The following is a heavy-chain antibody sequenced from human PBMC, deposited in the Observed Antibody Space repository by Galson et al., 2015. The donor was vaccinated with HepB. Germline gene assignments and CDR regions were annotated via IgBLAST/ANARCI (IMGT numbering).Heavy chain of an antibody. Sequence: SLRLSCAASGFSFSDYWMSWIRQAPGKRPEWVANIRYDEYEYYYADFVKGRFAISRDNARNSVFLQMSSLMRDDTAVYYCVRDRTYKGGNFFDFWGQGALVTVSS. CDR1: GFSFSDYW. CDR3: VRDRTYKGGNFFDF. J-gene: IGHJ4*02. D-gene: IGHD3-10*01. CDR2: IRYDEYEY. V-gene: IGHV3-7*03.